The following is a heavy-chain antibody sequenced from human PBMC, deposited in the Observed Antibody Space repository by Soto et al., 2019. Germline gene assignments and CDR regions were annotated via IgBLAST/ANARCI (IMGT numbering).Heavy chain of an antibody. V-gene: IGHV4-39*01. CDR1: GGSISSSSYY. CDR2: IYYSGST. J-gene: IGHJ4*02. Sequence: QLQLQESGPGLVKPSETLSLTCTVSGGSISSSSYYWGWIRQPPGKGLEWIGSIYYSGSTYYNPSLKSRVTISVDTSKNQFSLKLSSVTAADTAVYYCARLGGWLQYPPFAYWGQGTLVTVSS. D-gene: IGHD5-12*01. CDR3: ARLGGWLQYPPFAY.